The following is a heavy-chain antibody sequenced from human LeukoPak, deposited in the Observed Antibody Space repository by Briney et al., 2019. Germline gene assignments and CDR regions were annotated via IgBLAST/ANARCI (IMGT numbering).Heavy chain of an antibody. V-gene: IGHV1-24*01. D-gene: IGHD3-22*01. CDR2: FDPEDGET. J-gene: IGHJ6*03. CDR1: GYTLTELS. Sequence: ASVKVSCKVSGYTLTELSMHWVRQAPGKGLEWMGGFDPEDGETIYAQKFQGRVTMTEDTPTDTAYMELSSLRSEDTAVYYCATDYYDSSGYLNMDAWGKGTTVTISS. CDR3: ATDYYDSSGYLNMDA.